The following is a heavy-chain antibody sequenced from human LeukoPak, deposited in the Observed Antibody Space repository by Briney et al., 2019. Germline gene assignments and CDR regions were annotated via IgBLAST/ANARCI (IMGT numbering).Heavy chain of an antibody. CDR1: GYTFTSYD. Sequence: ASVKVSCKASGYTFTSYDINWVRQATGQGLEWMGWMNPNSGNTGYAQKFQGRVTMTRNTSISTAYTELSSLRSEDTAVYYCARSYDYVWGSYRLNWFDPWGQGTLVTVSS. CDR3: ARSYDYVWGSYRLNWFDP. J-gene: IGHJ5*02. CDR2: MNPNSGNT. V-gene: IGHV1-8*01. D-gene: IGHD3-16*02.